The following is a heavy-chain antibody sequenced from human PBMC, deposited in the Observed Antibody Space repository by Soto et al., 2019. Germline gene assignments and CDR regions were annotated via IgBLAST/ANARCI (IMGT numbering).Heavy chain of an antibody. J-gene: IGHJ6*02. Sequence: SETLSLTCAVYGGSFSGYYWSWIRQPPGKGLEWIGEINHSGSTNYNPSLKSRVTISVDTSKNQFSLKLSSVTAADTAVYYCARGFWSGSYSGGLGMDVWGQGSTVTVSS. V-gene: IGHV4-34*01. CDR1: GGSFSGYY. CDR3: ARGFWSGSYSGGLGMDV. CDR2: INHSGST. D-gene: IGHD3-3*01.